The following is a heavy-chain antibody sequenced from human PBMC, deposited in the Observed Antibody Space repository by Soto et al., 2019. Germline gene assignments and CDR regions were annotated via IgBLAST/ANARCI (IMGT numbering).Heavy chain of an antibody. V-gene: IGHV1-46*03. D-gene: IGHD3-16*01. CDR3: ARAPDDSDAFDF. J-gene: IGHJ3*01. CDR1: GYTFTTNF. Sequence: VPLVQSGAEVKKPGASVKISCKASGYTFTTNFIHWIRQAPGQGLEWVGIIGPGGGTTVYAPKLHGPVSMTRDTSARTVYMELRNLRSGDTAVFYWARAPDDSDAFDFWGQGTMVIVSS. CDR2: IGPGGGTT.